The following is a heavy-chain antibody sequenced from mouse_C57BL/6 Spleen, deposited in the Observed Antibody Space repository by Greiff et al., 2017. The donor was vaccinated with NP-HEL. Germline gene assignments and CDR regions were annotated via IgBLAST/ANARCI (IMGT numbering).Heavy chain of an antibody. CDR2: IHPNSGST. CDR1: GYTFTSYW. Sequence: QVQLQQPGAELVKPGASVKLSCKASGYTFTSYWMHWVKQRPGQGLEWIGMIHPNSGSTNYNEKFKSKATLTVDKSSSTAYMQLSSLTSEDSAVYDCARDGWGNYLLIYAMDYWGQGTSVTVSS. V-gene: IGHV1-64*01. CDR3: ARDGWGNYLLIYAMDY. J-gene: IGHJ4*01. D-gene: IGHD5-5*01.